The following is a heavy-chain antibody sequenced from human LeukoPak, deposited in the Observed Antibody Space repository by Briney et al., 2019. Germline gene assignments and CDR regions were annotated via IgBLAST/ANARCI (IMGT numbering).Heavy chain of an antibody. D-gene: IGHD6-6*01. Sequence: GESLKISCKGSGYSFTSYWIGWVRQMPGKGLEWMGMIYPGDSDTRYSPSFQSQVTISVDKSITTAYLQWSSLRASDTAMYYCARQYSSSSEVDYWSQGTLVTVSS. J-gene: IGHJ4*02. V-gene: IGHV5-51*01. CDR1: GYSFTSYW. CDR3: ARQYSSSSEVDY. CDR2: IYPGDSDT.